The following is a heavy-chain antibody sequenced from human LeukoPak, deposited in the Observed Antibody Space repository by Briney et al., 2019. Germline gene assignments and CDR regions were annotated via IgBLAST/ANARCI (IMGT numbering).Heavy chain of an antibody. V-gene: IGHV1-69*05. D-gene: IGHD7-27*01. CDR2: IIPIFGTA. Sequence: SVKVSCKASGGTFISYAISWVRQAPGQGLEWMGGIIPIFGTANYAQKFQGRVTITTDESTSTAYMELSSLRSEDTAVYYCARDRNWGPDYYYYMDVWGKGTTVTVSS. CDR1: GGTFISYA. J-gene: IGHJ6*03. CDR3: ARDRNWGPDYYYYMDV.